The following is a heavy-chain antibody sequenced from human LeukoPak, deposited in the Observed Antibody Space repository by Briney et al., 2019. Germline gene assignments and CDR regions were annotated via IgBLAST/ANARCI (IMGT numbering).Heavy chain of an antibody. CDR1: GLTFRFYS. CDR2: ISSSRSGSKSYI. V-gene: IGHV3-21*06. J-gene: IGHJ6*02. Sequence: PGGSLRLSCVASGLTFRFYSMNWVRQAPGKGLEWVSSISSSRSGSKSYIYYADSVKGRFTVSRDNAKNSLYLQMNSLRAEDTAVYYCARDCTSATCYSGLDVWGQGTTVTVSS. CDR3: ARDCTSATCYSGLDV. D-gene: IGHD2-2*01.